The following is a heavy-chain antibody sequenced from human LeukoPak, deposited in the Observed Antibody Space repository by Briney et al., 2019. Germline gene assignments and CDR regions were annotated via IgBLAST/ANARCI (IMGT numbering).Heavy chain of an antibody. V-gene: IGHV3-53*01. D-gene: IGHD3-10*01. CDR2: IYSGGST. CDR1: GFTFSSYA. J-gene: IGHJ4*02. CDR3: TTDAVVRRHY. Sequence: PGRSLRLSCAASGFTFSSYAMHWVRQAPGKGLEWVSVIYSGGSTYYADSVKGRFTISRDNSKNTLYLQMNSLGAEDTAVYYCTTDAVVRRHYWGQGTLVTVSS.